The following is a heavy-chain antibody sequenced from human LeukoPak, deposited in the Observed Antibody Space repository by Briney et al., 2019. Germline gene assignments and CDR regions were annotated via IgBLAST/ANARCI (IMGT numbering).Heavy chain of an antibody. CDR3: ADYASSGYYVDY. J-gene: IGHJ4*02. CDR2: IYYSGTT. Sequence: PSETLSLTCTVSGGSISSNNYSWGWIRQPPGKGLEWIGTIYYSGTTYYNPPLKSRVTISVDASKNQFSLKLSSVTAADTAVYYCADYASSGYYVDYWGQGTLVTVSS. V-gene: IGHV4-39*01. D-gene: IGHD3-22*01. CDR1: GGSISSNNYS.